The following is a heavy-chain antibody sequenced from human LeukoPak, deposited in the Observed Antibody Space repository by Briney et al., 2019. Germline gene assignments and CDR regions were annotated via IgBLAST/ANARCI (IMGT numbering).Heavy chain of an antibody. J-gene: IGHJ6*03. V-gene: IGHV1-69*05. CDR3: ARDFDYGGLYYYYMDV. CDR2: IIPIFGTA. CDR1: GGTFSSYA. D-gene: IGHD4-23*01. Sequence: SVKVSCKASGGTFSSYAISWVRQAPGQGLEWMGGIIPIFGTANYAQKFQGRVTMTRDTSTSTVYMELSSLRSEDTAVYYCARDFDYGGLYYYYMDVWGKGTTVTVSS.